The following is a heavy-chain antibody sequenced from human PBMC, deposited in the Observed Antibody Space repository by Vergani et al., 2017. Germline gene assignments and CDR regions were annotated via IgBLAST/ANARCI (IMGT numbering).Heavy chain of an antibody. CDR1: GGSISSYY. D-gene: IGHD3-3*01. CDR3: ARGGDFWSGYYTRPFDP. J-gene: IGHJ5*02. V-gene: IGHV4-4*07. CDR2: IYTSGST. Sequence: QVQLQESGPGLVKPSETLSLTCTVSGGSISSYYWRWIRQPAGKGLEWIGRIYTSGSTNYNPSLKSRVTMSVDTSKNQFSLKLSSVTAADTAVYYCARGGDFWSGYYTRPFDPWGQGTLVTVSS.